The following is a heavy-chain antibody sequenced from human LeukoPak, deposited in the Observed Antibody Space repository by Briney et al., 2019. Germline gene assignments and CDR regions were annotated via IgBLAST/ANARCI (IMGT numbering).Heavy chain of an antibody. V-gene: IGHV3-33*01. CDR3: ARDREYQLLYSGALDD. Sequence: PGGSLRLSCTASGFTFSSYGMHWVRQAPGKGLEWVAVIWYDGSNKYYADSVKGRFTISRDNSKNTLYLQMNSLRAEDTAVYYCARDREYQLLYSGALDDWGQGTLVTVSS. CDR2: IWYDGSNK. J-gene: IGHJ4*02. CDR1: GFTFSSYG. D-gene: IGHD2-2*02.